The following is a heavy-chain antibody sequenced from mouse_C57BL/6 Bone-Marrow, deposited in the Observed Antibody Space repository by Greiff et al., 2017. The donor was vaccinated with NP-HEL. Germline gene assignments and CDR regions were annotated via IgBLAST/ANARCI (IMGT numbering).Heavy chain of an antibody. CDR2: IDPENGDT. Sequence: VQLQQSGAELVRPGASVKLSCTASGFNIKDDYMHWVKQRPEQGLEWIGWIDPENGDTEYASKFQGTATITADTSSNTAYLQLSSLTSEDTAVYYRTTGGGYFDYWGQGTTLTVSS. V-gene: IGHV14-4*01. CDR1: GFNIKDDY. CDR3: TTGGGYFDY. J-gene: IGHJ2*01.